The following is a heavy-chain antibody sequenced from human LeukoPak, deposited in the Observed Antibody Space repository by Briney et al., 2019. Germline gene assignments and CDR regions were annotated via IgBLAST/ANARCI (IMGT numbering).Heavy chain of an antibody. J-gene: IGHJ5*02. CDR2: INHSGST. CDR1: GGSFSGYY. D-gene: IGHD2-2*01. CDR3: ARGPGYCSSTSCYRWFDP. Sequence: SETLSLTCAVYGGSFSGYYWSWIRQPPGKGLEWIGEINHSGSTNYNPSLKSRVTISVDTSKNQFSLKLSSVTAADTAVYYCARGPGYCSSTSCYRWFDPWGQGTRVTVSS. V-gene: IGHV4-34*01.